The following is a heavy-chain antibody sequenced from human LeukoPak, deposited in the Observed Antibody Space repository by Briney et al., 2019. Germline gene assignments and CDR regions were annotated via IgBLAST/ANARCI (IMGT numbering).Heavy chain of an antibody. CDR1: GFTFDDYA. V-gene: IGHV3-9*01. CDR2: ISWNSGSI. CDR3: ARGGYGAYMG. D-gene: IGHD4-17*01. J-gene: IGHJ4*02. Sequence: GGSLRLPCAASGFTFDDYAMHWVRQAPGKGLEWVSGISWNSGSIGYADSVKGRFTISRDNAKNTLDLQMNSLRAEDTAVYYCARGGYGAYMGWGQGMLVSVSS.